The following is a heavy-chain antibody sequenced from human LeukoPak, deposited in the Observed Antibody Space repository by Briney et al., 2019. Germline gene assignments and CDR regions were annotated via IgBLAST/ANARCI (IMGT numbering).Heavy chain of an antibody. Sequence: GGSLRLSCAASGFTFSSYGMHWVRQAPGKGLEWVAVIWYDGSNKYYADSVKGRFTISRDNSKNTLYLQTNSLRAEDTAVYYCARDRITMVRGVILYYYGMDVWGQGTTVTVSS. CDR1: GFTFSSYG. V-gene: IGHV3-33*01. CDR2: IWYDGSNK. J-gene: IGHJ6*02. D-gene: IGHD3-10*01. CDR3: ARDRITMVRGVILYYYGMDV.